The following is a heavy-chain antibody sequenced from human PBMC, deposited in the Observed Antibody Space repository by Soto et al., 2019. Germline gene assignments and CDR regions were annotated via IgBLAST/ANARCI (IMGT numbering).Heavy chain of an antibody. Sequence: EVQLVESGGGLVQPGGSLRVSCAASGFTFSSYWMHWVRQAPGKGLVWVSRIKSDGSSTDYSDSVKGRFAISRDNAKKTLYMRMKSLGPEERAVYYWARGRENNGYYDWNYWGQGTLVTVSS. CDR3: ARGRENNGYYDWNY. CDR1: GFTFSSYW. J-gene: IGHJ4*02. D-gene: IGHD5-12*01. V-gene: IGHV3-74*01. CDR2: IKSDGSST.